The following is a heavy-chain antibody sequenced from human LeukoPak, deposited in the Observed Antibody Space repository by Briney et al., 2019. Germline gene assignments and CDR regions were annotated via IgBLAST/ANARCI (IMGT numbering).Heavy chain of an antibody. CDR3: ARETTRYYDFWSGSTTQGNWFDP. Sequence: GGSLRLSCAASGFTFSDYWMQWVRQAPGKGLEWVANIKQDGSEKYYVDSVKGRFTISRDNAKNSLYLQMNSLRAEDTAVYYCARETTRYYDFWSGSTTQGNWFDPWGQGTLVTVSS. CDR2: IKQDGSEK. V-gene: IGHV3-7*03. D-gene: IGHD3-3*01. CDR1: GFTFSDYW. J-gene: IGHJ5*02.